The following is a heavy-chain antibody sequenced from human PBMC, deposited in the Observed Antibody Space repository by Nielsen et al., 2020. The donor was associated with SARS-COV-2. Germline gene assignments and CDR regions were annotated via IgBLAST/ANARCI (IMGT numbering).Heavy chain of an antibody. CDR1: GFTVGSNY. CDR3: ARLYAGRIDAFDI. CDR2: IHGGGNT. V-gene: IGHV3-53*04. D-gene: IGHD2-2*02. Sequence: GGSLRLSCAVSGFTVGSNYMTWVRQAPGKGLESVSVIHGGGNTYYADSVEGRFTISRHSSNNTLFLQMNSLRAEDTAVYYCARLYAGRIDAFDIWGQGTMVTVSS. J-gene: IGHJ3*02.